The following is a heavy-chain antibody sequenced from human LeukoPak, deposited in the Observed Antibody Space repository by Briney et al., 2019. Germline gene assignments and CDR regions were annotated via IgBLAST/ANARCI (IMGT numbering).Heavy chain of an antibody. CDR3: ARGGGSGKTGPIGY. Sequence: SETLSLTCTVSGGSISSSSYYWGWIRQPPGKGLEWIGSIYYSGSTYYNPSLKSRVTMSVDTSKNQFSLKLSSVTAADTAVYYCARGGGSGKTGPIGYWGQGTLVTVSS. D-gene: IGHD3-10*01. CDR1: GGSISSSSYY. V-gene: IGHV4-39*07. J-gene: IGHJ4*02. CDR2: IYYSGST.